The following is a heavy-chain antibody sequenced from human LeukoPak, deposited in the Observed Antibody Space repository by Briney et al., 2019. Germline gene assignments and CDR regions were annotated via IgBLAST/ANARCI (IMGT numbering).Heavy chain of an antibody. CDR2: ISYDGSNK. CDR3: ARSSRGVYFDY. CDR1: GFTFSSYA. J-gene: IGHJ4*02. D-gene: IGHD3-10*01. Sequence: GGSLSLSCAASGFTFSSYAMSWVRQAPGKGLEWVAVISYDGSNKYYADSVKGGFTHSRDNSKNTLYLQMNSLRAEDTAVYYCARSSRGVYFDYWGQGTLVTVSS. V-gene: IGHV3-30*04.